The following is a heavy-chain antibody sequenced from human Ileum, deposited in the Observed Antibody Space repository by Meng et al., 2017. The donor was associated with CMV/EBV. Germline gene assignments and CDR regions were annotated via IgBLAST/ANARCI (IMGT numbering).Heavy chain of an antibody. J-gene: IGHJ6*02. CDR2: TDPGGTT. V-gene: IGHV4-59*12. CDR3: ARTPNDRGRYCMDV. Sequence: GSLRLSCTVSGGPITNYYWTWVRRPPGKGLEWIAYTDPGGTTIYNPSLKSRVSISVDTYNNQFSLRLNSLTAADTAVYYFARTPNDRGRYCMDVWGHGTTVTVSS. D-gene: IGHD3-22*01. CDR1: GGPITNYY.